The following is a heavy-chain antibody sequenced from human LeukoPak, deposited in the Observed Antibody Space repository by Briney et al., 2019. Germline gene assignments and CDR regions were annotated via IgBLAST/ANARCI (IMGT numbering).Heavy chain of an antibody. Sequence: SETLSLTCTVSGGSISSGSYYWSWIRQPAGKGLEWIGRFYTSETTNYNPSLKSRVTISLDMSKNQFSLKLSSVTAEDTAVYYRARAGTGTSFPYYYYMDVWGKGTTVTVSS. J-gene: IGHJ6*03. CDR3: ARAGTGTSFPYYYYMDV. V-gene: IGHV4-61*02. CDR1: GGSISSGSYY. CDR2: FYTSETT. D-gene: IGHD1-1*01.